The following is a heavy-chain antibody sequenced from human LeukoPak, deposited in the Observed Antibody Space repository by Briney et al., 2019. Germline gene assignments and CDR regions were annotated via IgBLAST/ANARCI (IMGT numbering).Heavy chain of an antibody. D-gene: IGHD3-22*01. CDR1: GYTFTNYG. V-gene: IGHV1-18*01. J-gene: IGHJ4*02. CDR2: ISAYTGKT. Sequence: ASVKVSCKASGYTFTNYGITWVRQASGQGIEWMGWISAYTGKTNSAQKLQGRVTMTTDTSTSTGYMELRSLRSDDTAVYYCARGFPPRRNYDSSGYYSYYFDYWGQGTLVTVSS. CDR3: ARGFPPRRNYDSSGYYSYYFDY.